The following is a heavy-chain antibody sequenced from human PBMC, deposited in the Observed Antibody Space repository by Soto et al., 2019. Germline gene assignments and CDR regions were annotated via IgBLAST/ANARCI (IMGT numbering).Heavy chain of an antibody. CDR3: AKDWATPVDGRFLDS. J-gene: IGHJ4*02. V-gene: IGHV3-30*18. D-gene: IGHD3-3*01. CDR1: GFNFSDYA. CDR2: ISYEGSNK. Sequence: PGGSLILSCAASGFNFSDYAMHWVRQAPGKGLEWLAIISYEGSNKYSANSVKGRFTISRDNSKNTLYLQMNSLRLEDTAVYYCAKDWATPVDGRFLDSWGQGISVTVSA.